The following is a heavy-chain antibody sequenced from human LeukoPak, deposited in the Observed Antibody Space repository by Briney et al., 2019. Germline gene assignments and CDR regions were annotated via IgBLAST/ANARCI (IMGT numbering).Heavy chain of an antibody. CDR3: AKETPNYYDSSAYSLQLRCFDY. CDR1: GFTFSSYA. D-gene: IGHD3-22*01. V-gene: IGHV3-23*01. CDR2: ISGSGDST. J-gene: IGHJ4*02. Sequence: PGGSLRLSCAASGFTFSSYAMTWVRQAPGKGLEWVSGISGSGDSTYYADSVKGRFTISRDNSKNTLYLQMNSLRAEDAAVYYCAKETPNYYDSSAYSLQLRCFDYWGQGTLVTVSS.